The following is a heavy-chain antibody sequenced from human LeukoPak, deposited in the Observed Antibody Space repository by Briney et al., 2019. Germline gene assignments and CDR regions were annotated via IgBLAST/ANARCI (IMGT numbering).Heavy chain of an antibody. V-gene: IGHV3-21*01. J-gene: IGHJ4*02. CDR2: ISSSSSYI. Sequence: GGYLRVSCAASGFTFSSYSMNWVRQAPGKGLEWVSSISSSSSYIYYADSVKGRFTISRDNAKNSLYLQMNSLRAEDTAVYYCARELYGSGSYYNVGYWGQGTLVTVSS. CDR1: GFTFSSYS. D-gene: IGHD3-10*01. CDR3: ARELYGSGSYYNVGY.